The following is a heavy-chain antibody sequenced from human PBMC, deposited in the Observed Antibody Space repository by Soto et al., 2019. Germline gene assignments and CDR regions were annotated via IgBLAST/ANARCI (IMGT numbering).Heavy chain of an antibody. Sequence: ASVKVSCKASGYTFTSYGISWVRQAPGQGLEWMGWISAYNGNTNYAQKLQGRVTMTTDTSTSTAYMELRSLRAEDTAVYYCAGNLNAAMNKDLFDYWGQGTLVTGSS. CDR1: GYTFTSYG. D-gene: IGHD5-18*01. J-gene: IGHJ4*02. CDR3: AGNLNAAMNKDLFDY. V-gene: IGHV1-18*01. CDR2: ISAYNGNT.